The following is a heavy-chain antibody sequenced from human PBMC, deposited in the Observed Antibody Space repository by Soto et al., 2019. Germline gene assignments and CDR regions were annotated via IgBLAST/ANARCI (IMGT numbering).Heavy chain of an antibody. Sequence: QVQLVQSGAEVKKPGSSVKVSCKASGGTFSSYAISWVRQAPGQGLEWMGGIIPIFGTAKYAQKFQGRVTITPDESTSTAYMELKSLRSADPAVYYCGRAEVGYPGAFDIWGQGTIVTVSS. J-gene: IGHJ3*02. V-gene: IGHV1-69*01. CDR2: IIPIFGTA. CDR1: GGTFSSYA. CDR3: GRAEVGYPGAFDI. D-gene: IGHD2-15*01.